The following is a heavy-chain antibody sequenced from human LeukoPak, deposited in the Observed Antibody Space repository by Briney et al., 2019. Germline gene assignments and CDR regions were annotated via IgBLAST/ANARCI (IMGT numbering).Heavy chain of an antibody. CDR2: MYYTGSI. CDR3: ARVSVVYGMDV. CDR1: GGSISSDY. V-gene: IGHV4-59*01. J-gene: IGHJ6*02. Sequence: SETLSLTCSVSGGSISSDYWSWIRQPPGKGLEWIGYMYYTGSINYNPSFKSRVTISLATSKTQFSLKLSSVTPADTAVYYCARVSVVYGMDVWGQGTTVTVSS.